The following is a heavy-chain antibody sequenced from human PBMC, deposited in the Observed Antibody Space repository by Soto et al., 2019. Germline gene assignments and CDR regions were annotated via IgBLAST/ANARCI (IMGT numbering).Heavy chain of an antibody. CDR3: ARDPKTSGGQHWAFNYFDS. D-gene: IGHD7-27*01. V-gene: IGHV3-30-3*01. Sequence: GGSLRVSCAASGFSFSISPMHWVRQAPGKGPEWVALISYDGTNKFYADFVKGRFTISRDNSKSTLYLQVDSLRPEDAAVYYCARDPKTSGGQHWAFNYFDSWGQGTLVTVSS. CDR1: GFSFSISP. J-gene: IGHJ4*02. CDR2: ISYDGTNK.